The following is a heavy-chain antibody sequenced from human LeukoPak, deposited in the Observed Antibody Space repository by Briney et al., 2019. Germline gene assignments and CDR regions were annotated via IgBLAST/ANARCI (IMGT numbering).Heavy chain of an antibody. CDR1: GGSISNSNYC. D-gene: IGHD5-24*01. J-gene: IGHJ4*02. Sequence: SETLSLTCNVSGGSISNSNYCWGWIRQPPGKGLEWIGGIYYSGSTYYNPSLKSRVTISVDTSKNQFSLKLSSVTAADTAVYFCARVRWQQLGYFDYWGQGTLVTVSS. CDR2: IYYSGST. CDR3: ARVRWQQLGYFDY. V-gene: IGHV4-39*01.